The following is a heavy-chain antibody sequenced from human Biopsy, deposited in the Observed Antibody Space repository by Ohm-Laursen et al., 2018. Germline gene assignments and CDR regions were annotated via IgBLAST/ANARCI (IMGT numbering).Heavy chain of an antibody. CDR2: ISPKSGDT. V-gene: IGHV1-2*02. CDR1: GYSFTSYY. J-gene: IGHJ1*01. D-gene: IGHD3-9*01. CDR3: ATKLTGYFHH. Sequence: ASVKVSCKASGYSFTSYYMHWVRQAPGQGLEWMGWISPKSGDTNYAHKFQGNITMTRDTSMSTAYMEMSRLRCDDTAVYYCATKLTGYFHHWGQGTLVIVSS.